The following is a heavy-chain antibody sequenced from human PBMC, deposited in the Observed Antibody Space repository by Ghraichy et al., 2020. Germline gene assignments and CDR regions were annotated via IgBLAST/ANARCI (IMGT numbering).Heavy chain of an antibody. CDR1: GGSISSNGYF. V-gene: IGHV4-31*03. CDR2: IDSSGST. CDR3: ARGGGDYLWGSWRLDWFDP. J-gene: IGHJ5*02. D-gene: IGHD3-16*01. Sequence: SQTLSLTCTVSGGSISSNGYFWSWIRLHPGKGLEWLGYIDSSGSTKYDPSLKSRLTMSQDTSRNQFSLHLNSVTAADTAVYYCARGGGDYLWGSWRLDWFDPGGQGTLVTVSS.